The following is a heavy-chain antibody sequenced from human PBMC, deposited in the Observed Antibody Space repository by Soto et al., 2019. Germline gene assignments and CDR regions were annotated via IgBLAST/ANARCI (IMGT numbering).Heavy chain of an antibody. Sequence: PSETLSLTCTVSGGSISSSSYYWGWIRQPPGKGLEWIGSIYYSGSTYYNPSLKSRVTISVDTSKNQFSLKLSSVTAADTAVYYCARLMRSGYSYGLLTFDYWGQGTLVTVSS. D-gene: IGHD5-18*01. J-gene: IGHJ4*02. CDR2: IYYSGST. CDR3: ARLMRSGYSYGLLTFDY. CDR1: GGSISSSSYY. V-gene: IGHV4-39*01.